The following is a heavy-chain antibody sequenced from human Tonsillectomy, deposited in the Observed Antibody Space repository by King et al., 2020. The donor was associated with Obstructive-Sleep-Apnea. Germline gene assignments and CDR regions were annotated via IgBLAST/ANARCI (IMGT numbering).Heavy chain of an antibody. J-gene: IGHJ4*02. CDR3: ASAPCGGDCYGFDY. D-gene: IGHD2-21*02. CDR1: GGSISSYY. CDR2: IHYSVST. Sequence: QLQESGPGLVKPSETLSLTCTVAGGSISSYYWSWIREPPGKGLEWIGYIHYSVSTNYNPSLKSRVTISVDTSKNQCSRMLSSVTAADTAVYYCASAPCGGDCYGFDYWGQGTLVTVSS. V-gene: IGHV4-59*01.